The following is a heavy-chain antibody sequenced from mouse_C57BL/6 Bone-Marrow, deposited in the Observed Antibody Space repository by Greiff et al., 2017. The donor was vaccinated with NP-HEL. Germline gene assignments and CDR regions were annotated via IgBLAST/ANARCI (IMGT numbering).Heavy chain of an antibody. J-gene: IGHJ3*01. V-gene: IGHV3-6*01. CDR2: ISYDGSN. Sequence: EVQLQQSGPGLVKPSQSLSLTCSVTGYSITSGYYWNWIRQFPGNKLEWMGYISYDGSNNYNPSLKNRISITRDTSKNQFFLKLTSVTTEDTATYYCARELSLTGLAYWGQGTLVTVSA. CDR3: ARELSLTGLAY. D-gene: IGHD4-1*01. CDR1: GYSITSGYY.